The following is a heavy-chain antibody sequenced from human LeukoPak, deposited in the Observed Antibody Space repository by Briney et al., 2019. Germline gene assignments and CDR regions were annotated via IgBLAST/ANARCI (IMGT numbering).Heavy chain of an antibody. D-gene: IGHD3-22*01. J-gene: IGHJ4*02. V-gene: IGHV4-34*01. Sequence: SETLSLTCAVYGGSFSGYYWSWIRQPPGKGLEWIGEINHSGSTNYNPSLKSRVTISVDTSKNQFSLKLSSVTAADTAVYYCARLYDSSGEFDYWGQGTLVTVSS. CDR3: ARLYDSSGEFDY. CDR2: INHSGST. CDR1: GGSFSGYY.